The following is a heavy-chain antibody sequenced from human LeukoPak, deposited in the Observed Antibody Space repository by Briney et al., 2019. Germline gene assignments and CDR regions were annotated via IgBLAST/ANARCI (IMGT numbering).Heavy chain of an antibody. CDR2: ISGSGGST. D-gene: IGHD3-10*01. CDR1: GFTFSSYG. CDR3: ANFGGYYYYYMDV. Sequence: GGSLRLSCAASGFTFSSYGMSWVRQAPGKGLEWVSAISGSGGSTYYADSVKGRFTISRDNSKNTLYLQMNSLRAEDTAVYYCANFGGYYYYYMDVWGKGTTVTVSS. V-gene: IGHV3-23*01. J-gene: IGHJ6*03.